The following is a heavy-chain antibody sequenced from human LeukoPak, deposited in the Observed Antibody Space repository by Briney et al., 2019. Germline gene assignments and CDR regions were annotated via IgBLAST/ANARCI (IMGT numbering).Heavy chain of an antibody. J-gene: IGHJ4*02. V-gene: IGHV3-21*01. Sequence: PGGSLRLSCAASGFTFSSYSMNWVHQAPGKGLEWDSSITSSRYIYDADSVKGRFIISRDNAKNSLYLQMDSLRAEDTAVYYCARGGGYSYGTFFDYWGQGSLVTVSA. CDR2: ITSSRYI. CDR1: GFTFSSYS. D-gene: IGHD5-18*01. CDR3: ARGGGYSYGTFFDY.